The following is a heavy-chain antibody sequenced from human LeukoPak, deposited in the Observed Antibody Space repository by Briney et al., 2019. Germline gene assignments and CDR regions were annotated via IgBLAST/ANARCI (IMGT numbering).Heavy chain of an antibody. J-gene: IGHJ4*02. Sequence: ASVKVSFKASGYTFTSYDINWVRQATGQGREGMGWMNPNSGNTGYAQKFQGRVTMTRNTSISTAYMELSSLRSEDTAVYYCARGQYYGSGSYYDYWGQGTLVTVSS. CDR3: ARGQYYGSGSYYDY. CDR2: MNPNSGNT. V-gene: IGHV1-8*01. CDR1: GYTFTSYD. D-gene: IGHD3-10*01.